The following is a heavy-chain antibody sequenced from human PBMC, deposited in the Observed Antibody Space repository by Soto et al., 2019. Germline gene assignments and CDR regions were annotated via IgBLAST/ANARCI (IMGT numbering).Heavy chain of an antibody. J-gene: IGHJ3*02. Sequence: EVQLVESGGGLVQPGGSLRLSCAASGFTVSSNYMSWVRQAPGKGLEWVSVIYSGGSTYYADSVKGRFTISRHNSKNTLYLQMTSLRAEDTAVYYCARENSSSLDAFDIWGQGTMVTVSS. CDR3: ARENSSSLDAFDI. D-gene: IGHD6-6*01. V-gene: IGHV3-53*04. CDR1: GFTVSSNY. CDR2: IYSGGST.